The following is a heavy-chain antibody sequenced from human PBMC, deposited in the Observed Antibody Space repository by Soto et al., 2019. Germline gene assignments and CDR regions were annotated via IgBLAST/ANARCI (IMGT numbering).Heavy chain of an antibody. CDR1: GFTFSSYA. CDR3: ARGVGATNFDY. J-gene: IGHJ4*02. CDR2: ISYDGSNK. D-gene: IGHD1-26*01. Sequence: GGSLRLSCAASGFTFSSYAMHWVRQAPGKGLEWVAVISYDGSNKYYADSVKGRFTISRDNSKNTLYLQMNSLRAEDTAVYYCARGVGATNFDYWGQGTLVTVSS. V-gene: IGHV3-30-3*01.